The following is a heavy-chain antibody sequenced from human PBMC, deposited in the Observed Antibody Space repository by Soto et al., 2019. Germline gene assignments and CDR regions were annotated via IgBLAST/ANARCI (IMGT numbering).Heavy chain of an antibody. J-gene: IGHJ6*02. CDR2: ISSSSSII. Sequence: VQLVESGGALVKPGESLRLSCAASGFTFNDYYMIWIRQAPGKGLEWLSSISSSSSIIYYADSVKGRFTVSRDNAKNSLYLQLNSLRAEDTAIYYGAREGEYSHVCVVCSMDVWGQGTTITVSS. CDR3: AREGEYSHVCVVCSMDV. V-gene: IGHV3-11*01. D-gene: IGHD3-16*01. CDR1: GFTFNDYY.